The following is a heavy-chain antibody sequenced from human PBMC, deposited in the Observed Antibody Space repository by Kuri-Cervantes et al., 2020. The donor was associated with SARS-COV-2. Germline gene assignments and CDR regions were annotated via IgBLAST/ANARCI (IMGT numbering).Heavy chain of an antibody. D-gene: IGHD1-26*01. Sequence: SVKVSCKAPGGTFSRYAFNWVRQAPGRGLEWMGGISPFLGTATYAQKFQGRVTITMDESMSTAYLELSSLRSDDTAVYYCARDPLVGATPEFDYWGQGTLVTVSS. CDR3: ARDPLVGATPEFDY. V-gene: IGHV1-69*05. J-gene: IGHJ4*02. CDR1: GGTFSRYA. CDR2: ISPFLGTA.